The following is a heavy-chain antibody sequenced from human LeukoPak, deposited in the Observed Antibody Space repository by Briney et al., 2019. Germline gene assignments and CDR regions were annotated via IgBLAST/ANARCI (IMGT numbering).Heavy chain of an antibody. CDR3: ARVSGTSFEY. CDR1: GFTFSTYS. J-gene: IGHJ4*02. Sequence: PGGSLRLSCAASGFTFSTYSMNSVRQAPGRGLEWVSSISTFIYYADSVKGRFTNSRDTAKNSLYLQMNSLRAEDTAVYYCARVSGTSFEYWGQGTLVTVSS. CDR2: ISTFI. V-gene: IGHV3-21*01. D-gene: IGHD1/OR15-1a*01.